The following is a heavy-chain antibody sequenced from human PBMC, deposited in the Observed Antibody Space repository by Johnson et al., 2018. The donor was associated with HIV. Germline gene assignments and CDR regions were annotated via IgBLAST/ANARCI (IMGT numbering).Heavy chain of an antibody. J-gene: IGHJ3*02. D-gene: IGHD6-13*01. CDR3: ASEIYRPRPSSSWYVGAFDI. CDR2: ISYDGSNK. Sequence: QVQLVESGGGVVQPGRSLRLSCAASGFTFSSYAMHWVRQAPGKGLEWVAVISYDGSNKYYADSVTGRFTISRANSKTTLYLQMNSLRAEDTAVYYCASEIYRPRPSSSWYVGAFDIWGQGTMVTVSS. CDR1: GFTFSSYA. V-gene: IGHV3-30-3*01.